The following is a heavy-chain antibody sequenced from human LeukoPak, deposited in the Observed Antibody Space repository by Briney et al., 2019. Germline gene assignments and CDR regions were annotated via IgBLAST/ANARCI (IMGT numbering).Heavy chain of an antibody. CDR3: ARVTDGDYPDY. CDR2: ISGSGGST. CDR1: GFTFNRYA. Sequence: GGSLRLSCAASGFTFNRYAINWVRQAPGKGLEWVSGISGSGGSTYYADSVKGRFTISRDNSKNTLYLQMNSLRAEDTAVYYCARVTDGDYPDYWGQGTLVTVSS. J-gene: IGHJ4*02. V-gene: IGHV3-23*01. D-gene: IGHD4-17*01.